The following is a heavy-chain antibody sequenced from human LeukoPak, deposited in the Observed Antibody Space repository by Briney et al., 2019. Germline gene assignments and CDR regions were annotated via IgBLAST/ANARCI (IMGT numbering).Heavy chain of an antibody. J-gene: IGHJ4*02. CDR2: IKQDGSEK. CDR1: GLTFSDYW. Sequence: PGGSLRLSCAASGLTFSDYWMSWVRQAPGKGLELVANIKQDGSEKYYVDPVKGRFTISRDNAKNSLYLQMNSLRAEDTAVYYCARQTFGGVIVNFDYWGQGTLVTVSS. CDR3: ARQTFGGVIVNFDY. V-gene: IGHV3-7*01. D-gene: IGHD3-16*02.